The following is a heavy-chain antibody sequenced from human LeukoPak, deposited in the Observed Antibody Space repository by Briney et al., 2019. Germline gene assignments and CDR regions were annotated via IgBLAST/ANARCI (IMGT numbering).Heavy chain of an antibody. D-gene: IGHD5-24*01. CDR3: ARGEQEMATMSIDY. CDR2: ISSSSSTI. CDR1: GFTFSSYS. Sequence: GGSLRLSCAASGFTFSSYSMNWVRQAPGKGLEWVSYISSSSSTIYYADSVKGRFTISRDNAKNSLYLQMNSLRAEDTAVYYCARGEQEMATMSIDYWGQGTLVTVSS. V-gene: IGHV3-48*01. J-gene: IGHJ4*02.